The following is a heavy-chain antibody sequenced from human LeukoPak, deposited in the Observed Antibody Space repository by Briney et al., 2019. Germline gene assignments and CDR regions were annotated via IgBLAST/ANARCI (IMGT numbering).Heavy chain of an antibody. Sequence: ASVKVSCKASGYTFTSYGISWVRQAPGQGLEWMGWISAYNGNTNYAQKLQGRVTMTTDTSTSTAYMELRSLRSDDTAVYYCARSYYYDSSGYADYWGQGTLVTVSS. CDR3: ARSYYYDSSGYADY. J-gene: IGHJ4*02. V-gene: IGHV1-18*01. CDR1: GYTFTSYG. D-gene: IGHD3-22*01. CDR2: ISAYNGNT.